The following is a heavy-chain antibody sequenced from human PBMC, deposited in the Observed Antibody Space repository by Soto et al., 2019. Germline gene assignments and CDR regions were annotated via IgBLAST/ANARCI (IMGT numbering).Heavy chain of an antibody. CDR2: MNPNSGNT. D-gene: IGHD3-16*01. Sequence: QVQLVQSGAEVKKPGASVKVSCKASGYTFTSYDLNWVRQATGQGLEWMGWMNPNSGNTGYAQKFQGRVTMTRDTSISTAYMELSRLRSEDTAVYYCARVPKGGDKFDPWGQGTLVTVSS. CDR1: GYTFTSYD. J-gene: IGHJ5*02. CDR3: ARVPKGGDKFDP. V-gene: IGHV1-8*01.